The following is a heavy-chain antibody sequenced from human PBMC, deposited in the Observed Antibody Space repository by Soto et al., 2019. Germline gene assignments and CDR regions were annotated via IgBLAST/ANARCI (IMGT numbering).Heavy chain of an antibody. D-gene: IGHD5-12*01. CDR1: GYTLTELS. Sequence: ASVKVACKVSGYTLTELSMRWVRQAPGKGLEWMGGFDPEDGETIYAQKFQGRVTMTEDTSTDTAYMELSSLRSEDTAVYYCATDGGYPRMGNNWFDPWGQGTLVTVSS. CDR2: FDPEDGET. CDR3: ATDGGYPRMGNNWFDP. V-gene: IGHV1-24*01. J-gene: IGHJ5*02.